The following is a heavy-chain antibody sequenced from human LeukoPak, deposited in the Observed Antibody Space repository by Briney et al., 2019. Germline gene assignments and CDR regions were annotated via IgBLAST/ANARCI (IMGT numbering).Heavy chain of an antibody. V-gene: IGHV4-4*07. J-gene: IGHJ4*02. CDR1: GGSISSYY. D-gene: IGHD1-26*01. CDR3: AGGGSYFSFDY. CDR2: IYTSGST. Sequence: SETLSLTCTVSGGSISSYYWSWIRQPAGKGLGWIGRIYTSGSTNYNPSLKSRVTMSVDTSKNQFSLKLSSVTAADTAVYYCAGGGSYFSFDYWGQGTLVTVSS.